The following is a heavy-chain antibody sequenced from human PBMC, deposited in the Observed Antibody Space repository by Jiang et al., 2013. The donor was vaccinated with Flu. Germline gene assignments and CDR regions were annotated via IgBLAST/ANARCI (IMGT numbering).Heavy chain of an antibody. J-gene: IGHJ4*02. CDR1: GGSISSSSYY. Sequence: TCTVSGGSISSSSYYWGWIRQPPGKGLEWIGSIYYSGSTYYNPSLKSRVTISVDTSKNQFSLKLSSVTAADTAVYYCASTPSKVFGVVTYFDYWGQGTLVTVSS. D-gene: IGHD3-3*01. CDR2: IYYSGST. V-gene: IGHV4-39*01. CDR3: ASTPSKVFGVVTYFDY.